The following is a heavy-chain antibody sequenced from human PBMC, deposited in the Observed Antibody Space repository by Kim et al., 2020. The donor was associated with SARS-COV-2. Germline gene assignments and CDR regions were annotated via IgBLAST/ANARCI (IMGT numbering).Heavy chain of an antibody. CDR2: IYYSGST. CDR3: ARHSAVFSDAFDI. Sequence: SETLSLTCTVSGGSISSSSYYWGWIRQPPGKGLEWIGSIYYSGSTYYNPSLKSRVTISVDTSKNQFSLKLSSVTAADTAVYYCARHSAVFSDAFDIWGQGTMVTVSS. J-gene: IGHJ3*02. V-gene: IGHV4-39*01. CDR1: GGSISSSSYY.